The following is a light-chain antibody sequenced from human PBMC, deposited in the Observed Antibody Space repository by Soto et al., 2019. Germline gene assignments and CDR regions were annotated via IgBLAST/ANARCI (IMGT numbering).Light chain of an antibody. V-gene: IGLV1-40*01. J-gene: IGLJ2*01. CDR1: SSNIGAGYD. Sequence: QSVLTQPPSVSGAPGQRVTISCTGSSSNIGAGYDVYWYQQLPGTAPKLLIYGNSNRPSGVPDRFSGSKSGTSASLAITGLQAEDEADYYCQSYDSCLSGCVFGGGTKVTVL. CDR3: QSYDSCLSGCV. CDR2: GNS.